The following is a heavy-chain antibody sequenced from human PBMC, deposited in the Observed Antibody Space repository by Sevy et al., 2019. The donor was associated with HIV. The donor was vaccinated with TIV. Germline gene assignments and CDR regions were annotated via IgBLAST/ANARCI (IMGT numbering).Heavy chain of an antibody. CDR1: GFTFGSYG. CDR3: ARVFSSYYFDY. Sequence: GGSLRPSCAASGFTFGSYGMHWVRQAPGKGLEWVAYISYDRSDKNYADSVKGRFTISRDNSKNTVFLQLNSLRPEDTAVYYCARVFSSYYFDYWGQGTLVTVSS. CDR2: ISYDRSDK. J-gene: IGHJ4*02. V-gene: IGHV3-30*06.